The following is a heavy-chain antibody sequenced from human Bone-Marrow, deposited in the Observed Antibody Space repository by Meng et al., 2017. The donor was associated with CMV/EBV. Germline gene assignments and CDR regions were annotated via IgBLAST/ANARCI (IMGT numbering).Heavy chain of an antibody. J-gene: IGHJ4*02. CDR3: ATADIAAAGTGWYYFDY. D-gene: IGHD6-13*01. CDR1: GFTFSDYY. CDR2: ISSSSSYI. Sequence: GGSLRLSCAASGFTFSDYYMSWIRQAPGKGLEWVSSISSSSSYIYYADSVKGRFTISRDNAKNSLYLQMNSLRAEDTAVYYCATADIAAAGTGWYYFDYWGQGTLVTVSS. V-gene: IGHV3-11*06.